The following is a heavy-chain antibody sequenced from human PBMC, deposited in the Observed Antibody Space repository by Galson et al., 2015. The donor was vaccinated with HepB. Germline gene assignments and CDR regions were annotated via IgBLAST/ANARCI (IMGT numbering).Heavy chain of an antibody. CDR3: ARGKLGPASMSNRREAHYYMDV. CDR1: GYTFTGYY. CDR2: INPNSGGT. Sequence: SVKVSCKASGYTFTGYYMHWVRQAPGQGLEWMGWINPNSGGTNYAQKFQGRVTMTRDTSISTAYMELSRLRSDDTAVYYCARGKLGPASMSNRREAHYYMDVWGKGTTVTVSS. V-gene: IGHV1-2*02. J-gene: IGHJ6*03. D-gene: IGHD4-11*01.